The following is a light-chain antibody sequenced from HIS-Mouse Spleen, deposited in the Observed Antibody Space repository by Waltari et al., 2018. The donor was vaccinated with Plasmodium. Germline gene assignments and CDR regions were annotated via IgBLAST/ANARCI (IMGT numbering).Light chain of an antibody. CDR1: QSLLHGNGYNY. Sequence: DIVMTQSPLSLPVTPGEPASISCRSSQSLLHGNGYNYLDWYLQKPGQSPQLLIYLSCNRASGVPGRFSCSGSGTDFTLKVSRVEAEDVGVYYCMQALQTPRYTFGQGTKLEIK. V-gene: IGKV2-28*01. CDR3: MQALQTPRYT. CDR2: LSC. J-gene: IGKJ2*01.